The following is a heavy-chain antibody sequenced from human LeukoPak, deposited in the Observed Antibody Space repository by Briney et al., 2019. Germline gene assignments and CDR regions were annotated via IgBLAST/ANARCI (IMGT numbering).Heavy chain of an antibody. J-gene: IGHJ4*02. CDR2: ISAYNGNT. CDR1: GYTFTSYG. Sequence: ASVKVSCKASGYTFTSYGISWVRQAPGQGLEWMGWISAYNGNTNYAQKLQGRVTMTTDTSTSTAYMELRSLRSDDTAVYYCARDPYNDSSGRRQFDYWGQGTLVTVSS. CDR3: ARDPYNDSSGRRQFDY. V-gene: IGHV1-18*01. D-gene: IGHD3-22*01.